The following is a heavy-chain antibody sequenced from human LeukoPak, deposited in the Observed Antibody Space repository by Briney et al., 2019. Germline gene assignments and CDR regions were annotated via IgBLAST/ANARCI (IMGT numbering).Heavy chain of an antibody. J-gene: IGHJ6*02. D-gene: IGHD6-6*01. CDR1: GFTVSSNY. CDR2: IYSGGST. Sequence: QSGGSLRLSCAASGFTVSSNYMSWVRQAPGKGLEWVSVIYSGGSTYYADSVKGRFTISRDNSKNTLYLQMNSLRAEDTAVYYCARGYSSSSVFYYYYGMDVWGQGTTVTVSS. CDR3: ARGYSSSSVFYYYYGMDV. V-gene: IGHV3-53*01.